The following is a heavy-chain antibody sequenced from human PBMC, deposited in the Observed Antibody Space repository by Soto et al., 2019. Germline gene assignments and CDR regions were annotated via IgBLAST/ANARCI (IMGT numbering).Heavy chain of an antibody. D-gene: IGHD4-17*01. CDR3: AKARGYGGNSYYYYGMDV. V-gene: IGHV3-23*01. J-gene: IGHJ6*02. CDR2: ISGSGGST. CDR1: GFAFSSYA. Sequence: GGSLRLSCSASGFAFSSYAMSCVRQAPGKGLEWVSAISGSGGSTYYADSVKGRFTISRDNSKNTLYLQMNSLRAEDTAVYYCAKARGYGGNSYYYYGMDVWGQGTTVTVSS.